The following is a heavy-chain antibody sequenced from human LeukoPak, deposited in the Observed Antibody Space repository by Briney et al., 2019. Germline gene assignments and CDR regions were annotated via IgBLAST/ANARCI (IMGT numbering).Heavy chain of an antibody. CDR2: IFYSGST. CDR3: ASLKRITMIVVSD. J-gene: IGHJ4*02. D-gene: IGHD3-22*01. Sequence: SETLSLTCTVSGGSISTSSYYWGWVRQPPGKGLEWIGNIFYSGSTYYSPSLKSRVTISLDTSRNQFSLKLNSVTAADTAVYYCASLKRITMIVVSDWGQGTLVTVSS. V-gene: IGHV4-39*01. CDR1: GGSISTSSYY.